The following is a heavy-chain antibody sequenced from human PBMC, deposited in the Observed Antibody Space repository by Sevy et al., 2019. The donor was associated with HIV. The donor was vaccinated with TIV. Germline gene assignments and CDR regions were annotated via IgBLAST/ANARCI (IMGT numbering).Heavy chain of an antibody. Sequence: SETLSLTCAVSGVSVSSDTYYWSWIRQPPGKGLEWIGYVYHTGSTNYSPSFKSRVTISVDTSKNQFSLRLFSVAAAETAVYYCASEPYFFDKSGYYWDYWGQGALVTVSS. J-gene: IGHJ4*02. CDR1: GVSVSSDTYY. CDR2: VYHTGST. D-gene: IGHD3-22*01. CDR3: ASEPYFFDKSGYYWDY. V-gene: IGHV4-61*01.